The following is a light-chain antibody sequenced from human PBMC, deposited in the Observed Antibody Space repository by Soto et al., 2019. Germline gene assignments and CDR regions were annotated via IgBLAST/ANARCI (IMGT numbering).Light chain of an antibody. CDR3: SSSAGIYHYLV. Sequence: QSVLTQPPSASGTPGQKVTISCSGSSSNIGSNAVNWYQQVPGTAPKLLIYSDDQRPSGVPDRFSGSKSGYTASLTVSGLQTEDEAFYYCSSSAGIYHYLVFGGGTKLTVL. J-gene: IGLJ3*02. CDR2: SDD. CDR1: SSNIGSNA. V-gene: IGLV1-44*01.